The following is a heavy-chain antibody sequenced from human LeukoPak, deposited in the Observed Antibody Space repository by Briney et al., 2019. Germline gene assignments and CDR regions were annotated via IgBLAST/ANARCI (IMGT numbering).Heavy chain of an antibody. CDR3: TTGKSSTSPRFDY. CDR2: IKSKTDGGTT. J-gene: IGHJ4*02. V-gene: IGHV3-15*01. D-gene: IGHD2-2*01. CDR1: GFTFSNVW. Sequence: GGSLRHSCAASGFTFSNVWMSWVRQAPGKGLEWVGRIKSKTDGGTTDYAAPVKGRFTISRDDSKNTLYLQMNSLKTEDTAVYYCTTGKSSTSPRFDYWGQGTLVTVSS.